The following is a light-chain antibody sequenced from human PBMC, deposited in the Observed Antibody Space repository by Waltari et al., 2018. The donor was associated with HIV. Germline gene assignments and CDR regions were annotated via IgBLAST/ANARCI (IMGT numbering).Light chain of an antibody. Sequence: QSALTQPPSASGSPGQSVTISCTGTSSDVGGYNYVSWYQQHPGKAPKLMIYEVSKRPSGVPDRFSGSKSGNTASLTVSGLQAEDEADYYCSSWAGSNNGVFGGGTKLTVL. CDR1: SSDVGGYNY. V-gene: IGLV2-8*01. CDR3: SSWAGSNNGV. J-gene: IGLJ3*02. CDR2: EVS.